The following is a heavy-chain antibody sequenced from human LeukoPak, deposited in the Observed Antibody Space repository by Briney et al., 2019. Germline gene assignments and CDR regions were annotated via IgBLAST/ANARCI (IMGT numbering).Heavy chain of an antibody. V-gene: IGHV3-48*03. J-gene: IGHJ4*02. D-gene: IGHD3-16*01. CDR1: GFTFSSYE. CDR3: ASPKWGYDYVWGSYDY. Sequence: GGSLRLSCAASGFTFSSYEMNWVRQAPGKGLEWVSYVSSSGSTIYYADSVKGRFTISRDNAKNSLYLQMNSLRAEDTAVYYCASPKWGYDYVWGSYDYWGQGTLVTVSS. CDR2: VSSSGSTI.